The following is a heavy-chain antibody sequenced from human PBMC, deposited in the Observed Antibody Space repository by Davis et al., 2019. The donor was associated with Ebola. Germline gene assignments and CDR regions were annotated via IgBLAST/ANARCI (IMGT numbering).Heavy chain of an antibody. D-gene: IGHD3-10*01. CDR1: GFSLSTSGVG. V-gene: IGHV2-5*02. CDR3: AHRLGRFGEWNFDY. CDR2: IYWDDDK. J-gene: IGHJ4*02. Sequence: SGPTLVKPTQTLTLTCTFSGFSLSTSGVGVGWIRQPPGKALEWLALIYWDDDKRFSPSLKSRLTSTKDTSKNQVVLTMINMDPVDTATYYCAHRLGRFGEWNFDYWGLGTLVTVSS.